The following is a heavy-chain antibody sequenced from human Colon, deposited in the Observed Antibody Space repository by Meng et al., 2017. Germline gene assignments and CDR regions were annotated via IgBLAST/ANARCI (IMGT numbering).Heavy chain of an antibody. CDR3: ARINYAEDS. D-gene: IGHD4-17*01. Sequence: EAQLVEAGGGVFQPGGFLRLSCAASGFTFSSYWMHWVRQVPGKGLVWVSRINEDGIVTNYADSVKGRFTVSRDNAKNTLYLQMNSLRVEDTAVYYCARINYAEDSWGQGTLVTVSS. J-gene: IGHJ4*02. V-gene: IGHV3-74*01. CDR1: GFTFSSYW. CDR2: INEDGIVT.